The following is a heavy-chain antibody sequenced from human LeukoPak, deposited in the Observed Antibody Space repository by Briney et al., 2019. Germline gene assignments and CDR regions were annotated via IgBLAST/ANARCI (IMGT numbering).Heavy chain of an antibody. V-gene: IGHV1-18*04. J-gene: IGHJ4*02. CDR1: GYTFTSYG. CDR3: ARDRYFDCSACVFDY. D-gene: IGHD3-9*01. CDR2: ISAYNGNT. Sequence: ASVKVSRKASGYTFTSYGISWVRQAPGQGLEWMGWISAYNGNTNYAQKFQGRVTMTTDTSTSTAYMELRSLRSDDTAVYYCARDRYFDCSACVFDYWGQGTLVTVSS.